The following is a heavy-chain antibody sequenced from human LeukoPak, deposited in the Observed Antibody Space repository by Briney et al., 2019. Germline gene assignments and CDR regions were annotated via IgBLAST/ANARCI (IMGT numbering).Heavy chain of an antibody. CDR3: ARGYCSSTSCYRAGWGD. CDR2: MNPNSGNT. Sequence: ASVKVSCKASGYTFTSYDINWVRQATGQGLEWMGWMNPNSGNTGYAQKFQGRVTMTRNTSISTAYMELSSLRSEDTAVYYCARGYCSSTSCYRAGWGDWGQGTLVTVSS. J-gene: IGHJ4*02. V-gene: IGHV1-8*01. CDR1: GYTFTSYD. D-gene: IGHD2-2*02.